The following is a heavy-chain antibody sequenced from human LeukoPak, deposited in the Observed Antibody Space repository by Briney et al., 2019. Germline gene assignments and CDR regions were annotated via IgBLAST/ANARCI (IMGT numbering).Heavy chain of an antibody. J-gene: IGHJ6*03. CDR2: IYYSGST. CDR1: GVSISSSSYY. D-gene: IGHD3-3*01. CDR3: AREWGGQTYYDFWSGYLSYMDV. Sequence: SETLSLTCTVSGVSISSSSYYWGWIRQPPGKGLEWIGSIYYSGSTNYNPSLKSRVTISVDASKNQFSLKLSSVTAADTAVYYCAREWGGQTYYDFWSGYLSYMDVWGKGTTVTVSS. V-gene: IGHV4-39*07.